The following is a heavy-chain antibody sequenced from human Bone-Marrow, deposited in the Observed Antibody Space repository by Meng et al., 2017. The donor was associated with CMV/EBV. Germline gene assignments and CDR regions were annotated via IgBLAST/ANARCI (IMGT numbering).Heavy chain of an antibody. CDR1: GYTFTGYY. V-gene: IGHV1-2*02. CDR2: INPNSGGT. CDR3: ARDIVVVPTPNWFDP. J-gene: IGHJ5*02. D-gene: IGHD2-2*01. Sequence: SVKVSCKASGYTFTGYYMHWVRQAPGQGLEWMGWINPNSGGTNYAQKFQGRVTMTRDTSISEAYMELSRLRYDDTSVYYCARDIVVVPTPNWFDPWGQGTLVTVSS.